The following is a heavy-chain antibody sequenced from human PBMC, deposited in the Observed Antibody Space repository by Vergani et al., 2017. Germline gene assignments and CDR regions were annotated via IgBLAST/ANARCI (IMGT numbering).Heavy chain of an antibody. D-gene: IGHD2-2*01. CDR2: IYTSGST. CDR3: ARDSPLLYCSSTSCLFDY. Sequence: QVQLQESGPGLVKPSETLSLTCPVSGGSISSYYWSWIRQPAGKGLEWIGRIYTSGSTNYNPSLKSRVTMSVDTSKNQFSLKLSSVTAADTAVYYCARDSPLLYCSSTSCLFDYWGQGTLVTVSS. CDR1: GGSISSYY. V-gene: IGHV4-4*07. J-gene: IGHJ4*02.